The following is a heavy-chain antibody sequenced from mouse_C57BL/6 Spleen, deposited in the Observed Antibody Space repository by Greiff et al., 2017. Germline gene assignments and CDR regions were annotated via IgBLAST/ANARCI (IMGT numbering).Heavy chain of an antibody. V-gene: IGHV5-16*01. Sequence: EVQRVESEGGLVQPGSSMKLSCTASGFTFSDYYMAWVRQVPEKGLEWVANINYDGSSTYYLDSLKSRFIISRDNAKNILYLQMSSLKSEDTATYYCARKGYYGTLFDYWGQGTTLTVSS. CDR3: ARKGYYGTLFDY. J-gene: IGHJ2*01. D-gene: IGHD1-1*01. CDR1: GFTFSDYY. CDR2: INYDGSST.